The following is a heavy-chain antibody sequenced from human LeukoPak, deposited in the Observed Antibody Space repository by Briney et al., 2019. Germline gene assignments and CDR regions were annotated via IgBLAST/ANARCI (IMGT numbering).Heavy chain of an antibody. CDR2: INSDGTTT. CDR3: AKDSHYYGSGSYYNPHDY. J-gene: IGHJ4*02. D-gene: IGHD3-10*01. CDR1: GFTFSSYW. V-gene: IGHV3-74*01. Sequence: PGGSLRLSCAASGFTFSSYWMHWVRQGPGKELTWVSHINSDGTTTNYADSVKGRFTISRDNSKNTLYLQMNSLRAEDTAVYYCAKDSHYYGSGSYYNPHDYWGQGTLVTVSS.